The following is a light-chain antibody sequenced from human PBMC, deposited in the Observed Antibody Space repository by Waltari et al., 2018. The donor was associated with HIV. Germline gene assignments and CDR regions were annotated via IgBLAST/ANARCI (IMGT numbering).Light chain of an antibody. J-gene: IGLJ2*01. V-gene: IGLV3-1*01. CDR1: KLGDKY. Sequence: SYELTQPPSVSVSPGQTASITCSGDKLGDKYACWYQQKPGQSPVLVIYQDSERPSGIPGRLSGSNSGNTATLTISGTQAMDEADYYCQAWDSSTVVFGAGTKLTVL. CDR2: QDS. CDR3: QAWDSSTVV.